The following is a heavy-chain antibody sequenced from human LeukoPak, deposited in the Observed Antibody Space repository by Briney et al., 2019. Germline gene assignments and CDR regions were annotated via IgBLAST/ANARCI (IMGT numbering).Heavy chain of an antibody. CDR3: ARDREVGATGYYFDY. D-gene: IGHD1-26*01. Sequence: SETLSLTCTVSGGSISSGSYYWSWIRQPAGKGLEWIGRIYTSGSTTYNSSLKSRVTISLDTSKNHFSLRLSSVTAADTAVYYCARDREVGATGYYFDYWGQGTLVIVSS. J-gene: IGHJ4*02. CDR1: GGSISSGSYY. V-gene: IGHV4-61*02. CDR2: IYTSGST.